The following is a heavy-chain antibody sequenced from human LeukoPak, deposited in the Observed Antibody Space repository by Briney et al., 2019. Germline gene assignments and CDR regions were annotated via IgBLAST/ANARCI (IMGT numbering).Heavy chain of an antibody. CDR3: AKDLEDLRGVEMATKG. CDR1: GFTFSSYA. V-gene: IGHV3-23*01. D-gene: IGHD5-24*01. CDR2: ISGSGGST. Sequence: PGGSLRLSCAASGFTFSSYAMSWVRQAPGKGLEWVSAISGSGGSTYYADSVKGRFTISRDNSKNTLYLQMNSLRAEDTAVYYCAKDLEDLRGVEMATKGWGQGTLVTVSS. J-gene: IGHJ4*02.